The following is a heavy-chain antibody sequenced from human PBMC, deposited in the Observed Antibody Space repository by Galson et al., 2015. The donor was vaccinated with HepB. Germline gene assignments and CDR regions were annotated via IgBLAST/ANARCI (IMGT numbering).Heavy chain of an antibody. CDR3: ARDPGGVDDSSGPYWYFDL. Sequence: SETLSLTCTVSGGSISSYYWSWIRQPAGKGLEWIGRIYTSGSTNYNPSLKSRVTMSVDTSKNQFSLKLSSVTAADTAVYYCARDPGGVDDSSGPYWYFDLWGRGTLVTVSS. D-gene: IGHD3-22*01. CDR1: GGSISSYY. CDR2: IYTSGST. V-gene: IGHV4-4*07. J-gene: IGHJ2*01.